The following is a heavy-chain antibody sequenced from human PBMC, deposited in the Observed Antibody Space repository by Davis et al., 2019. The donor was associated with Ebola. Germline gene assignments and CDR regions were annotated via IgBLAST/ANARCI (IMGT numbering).Heavy chain of an antibody. CDR2: INTGNGDT. D-gene: IGHD2-2*01. Sequence: AASVKVSCKASGGTFSSYAISWVRQAPGQRLEWMGWINTGNGDTTYSQKFQGRVTITRDTSASTTYMDLSSLGSEDTAVYYCARDSAAILYFYYGLDVWGQGTTVTVSS. CDR3: ARDSAAILYFYYGLDV. V-gene: IGHV1-3*04. CDR1: GGTFSSYA. J-gene: IGHJ6*02.